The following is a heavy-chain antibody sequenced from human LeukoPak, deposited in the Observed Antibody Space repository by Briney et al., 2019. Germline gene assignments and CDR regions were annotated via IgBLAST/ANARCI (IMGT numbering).Heavy chain of an antibody. J-gene: IGHJ6*03. CDR2: ISGSGGST. V-gene: IGHV3-23*01. Sequence: GGSLRLSCAASGFTFSSYGMSWVRQAPGKGLEWVSAISGSGGSTYYADSVKGRFTISRDNSKNTLYLQMNSLRAEDTAVYYCAKDYINYYYYMDVWGKGTMVTISS. CDR3: AKDYINYYYYMDV. CDR1: GFTFSSYG. D-gene: IGHD2-15*01.